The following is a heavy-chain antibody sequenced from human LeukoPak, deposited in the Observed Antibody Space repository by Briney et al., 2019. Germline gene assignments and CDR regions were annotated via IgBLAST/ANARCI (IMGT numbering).Heavy chain of an antibody. Sequence: ASVKVSCKASGYTFTSYGISWVRQAPGQGLEWMGWISAYNGNTNYAQKLQGRVTMTTDTSTSTAYMELRSLRSDDTAVYYCARDLSAAAFNWFDPWGQGTLVTVSS. CDR1: GYTFTSYG. CDR2: ISAYNGNT. V-gene: IGHV1-18*01. CDR3: ARDLSAAAFNWFDP. J-gene: IGHJ5*02. D-gene: IGHD6-13*01.